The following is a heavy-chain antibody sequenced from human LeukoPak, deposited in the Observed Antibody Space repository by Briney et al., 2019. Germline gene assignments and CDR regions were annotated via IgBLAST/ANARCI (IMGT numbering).Heavy chain of an antibody. V-gene: IGHV4-31*03. J-gene: IGHJ5*02. CDR3: AREGYYDSIGFDP. CDR2: IYYSGST. D-gene: IGHD3-22*01. Sequence: KSSETLSLTCTVSGGSISSGGYYWSWLRQHPGKGLEWIGYIYYSGSTYYNPSLKSRVTISVDTSKNQFSLKLSSVTAADTAVYYCAREGYYDSIGFDPWGQGTLVTVSS. CDR1: GGSISSGGYY.